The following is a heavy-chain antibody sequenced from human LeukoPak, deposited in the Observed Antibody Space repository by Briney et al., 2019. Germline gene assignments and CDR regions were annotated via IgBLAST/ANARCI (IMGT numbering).Heavy chain of an antibody. V-gene: IGHV3-30*04. CDR1: GFTFSSYA. J-gene: IGHJ4*02. D-gene: IGHD3-22*01. CDR2: ISYDGSNK. CDR3: ARDFRPGLYDSSGYFDY. Sequence: GGSLRLSCAASGFTFSSYAMHWVRQAPGKGLEWVAVISYDGSNKYYADSVKGRFTISRDNSKNTLYLQMNSLRAEDTAVYYCARDFRPGLYDSSGYFDYWGQGTLVTVFS.